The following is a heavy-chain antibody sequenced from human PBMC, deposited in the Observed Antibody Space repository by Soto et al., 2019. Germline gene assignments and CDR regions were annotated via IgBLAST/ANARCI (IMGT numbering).Heavy chain of an antibody. Sequence: ASVKVSCKASGYTFTAFYMNWVRQAPGQGLEWMGWVNPNTGVTKYAQKFQGRVTMTRDTSINTAYMELSGLTSDDTAVYYCTTLRLDPWGQGTLVTVSS. V-gene: IGHV1-2*02. D-gene: IGHD3-9*01. CDR3: TTLRLDP. J-gene: IGHJ5*02. CDR1: GYTFTAFY. CDR2: VNPNTGVT.